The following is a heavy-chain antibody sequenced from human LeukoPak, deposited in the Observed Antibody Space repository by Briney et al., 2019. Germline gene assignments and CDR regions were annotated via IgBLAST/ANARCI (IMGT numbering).Heavy chain of an antibody. D-gene: IGHD1-26*01. CDR3: ARFSVGGTYYPNY. CDR1: GYSFTSSW. CDR2: IYPGDSDT. Sequence: GESLKISCQGSGYSFTSSWIGWVRQMPGKGLEWMGIIYPGDSDTRYSPSFQGQVTIPADKSISTAYLQWSSLKASDTATYYCARFSVGGTYYPNYWGQGTLVSVSS. V-gene: IGHV5-51*01. J-gene: IGHJ4*02.